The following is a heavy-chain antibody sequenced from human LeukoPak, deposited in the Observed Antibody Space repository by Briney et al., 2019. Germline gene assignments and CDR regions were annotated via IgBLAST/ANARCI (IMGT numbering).Heavy chain of an antibody. CDR1: GHSFSTFW. Sequence: GESLKISCKGSGHSFSTFWIGWVRQMPGKGLEWMGIIYPGDSGTRYSPSFQGQVTISADKSISTAYLQWSSLRASDTAMYYCARLPASLMNYNILTGYPTGQLCFDPWGQGTLVTVSS. J-gene: IGHJ5*02. CDR3: ARLPASLMNYNILTGYPTGQLCFDP. D-gene: IGHD3-9*01. V-gene: IGHV5-51*01. CDR2: IYPGDSGT.